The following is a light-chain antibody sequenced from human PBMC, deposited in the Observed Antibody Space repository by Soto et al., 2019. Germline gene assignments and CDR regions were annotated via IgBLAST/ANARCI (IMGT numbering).Light chain of an antibody. CDR2: DTS. Sequence: QAVVTQEPSLTVSPGGTVTLTCGSSTGAVTGGHYTYWFQQNPGQAPRTLIYDTSIKHSWTPARFSGSLLGGKAALTVSGAQPEDEAEYYCVVCYSGSWVFGGGTKLTVL. CDR3: VVCYSGSWV. V-gene: IGLV7-46*01. CDR1: TGAVTGGHY. J-gene: IGLJ3*02.